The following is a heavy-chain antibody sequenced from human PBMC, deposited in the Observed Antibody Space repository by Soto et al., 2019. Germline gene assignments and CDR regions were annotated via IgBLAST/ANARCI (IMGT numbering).Heavy chain of an antibody. V-gene: IGHV4-61*01. CDR1: GDSVSSSSYY. D-gene: IGHD5-18*01. CDR2: IYYSGST. Sequence: PSETLSLTCTVSGDSVSSSSYYWSWIRQPPGKGPEWIGYIYYSGSTNYNPSLKSRVTISVDTSKNQFSLKLSSVTAADTAVYYCAGEGYGLYYYYYYAMDVWGQGTTVTFSS. CDR3: AGEGYGLYYYYYYAMDV. J-gene: IGHJ6*02.